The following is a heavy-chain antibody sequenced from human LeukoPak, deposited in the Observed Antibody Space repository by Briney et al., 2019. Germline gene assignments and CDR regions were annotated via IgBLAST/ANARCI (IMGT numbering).Heavy chain of an antibody. CDR3: ARDLTMVRGVPDGFDY. Sequence: RASVKVSCKASGGTFSSYAISWVRQAPGQGLEWMGGIIPIFGIANYAQKFQGRVTITADKSTSTAYMELSSLRSEDTAVYYCARDLTMVRGVPDGFDYWGQGTLVTVSS. V-gene: IGHV1-69*17. CDR2: IIPIFGIA. D-gene: IGHD3-10*01. CDR1: GGTFSSYA. J-gene: IGHJ4*02.